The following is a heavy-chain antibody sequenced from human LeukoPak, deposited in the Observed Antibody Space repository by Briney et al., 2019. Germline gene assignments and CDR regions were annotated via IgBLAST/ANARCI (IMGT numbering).Heavy chain of an antibody. CDR1: GFTFSNYA. Sequence: GGSLRLSCAASGFTFSNYAMSWVRQAPGKGLEWVAVISYDGSNKYYADSVKGRFTISRDNSKNTLYLQMNSLRAEDTAVYYCARSLIDMTTVTPFDYWGQGTLVTVSS. D-gene: IGHD4-17*01. CDR3: ARSLIDMTTVTPFDY. CDR2: ISYDGSNK. V-gene: IGHV3-30*04. J-gene: IGHJ4*02.